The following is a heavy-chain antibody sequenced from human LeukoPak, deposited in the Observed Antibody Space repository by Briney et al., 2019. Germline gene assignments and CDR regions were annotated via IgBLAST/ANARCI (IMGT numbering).Heavy chain of an antibody. CDR2: ISSSSSTI. D-gene: IGHD3-9*01. CDR1: GFTFISYS. CDR3: ARSGVRYFDWLLPPDY. J-gene: IGHJ4*02. Sequence: GSLRLSCAASGFTFISYSMNWVRQAPGKGLEWVSYISSSSSTIYYADSVKGRFTISRDNAKNSLYLQMNSRIDEDTTVYYCARSGVRYFDWLLPPDYWGQGTLVTVSS. V-gene: IGHV3-48*02.